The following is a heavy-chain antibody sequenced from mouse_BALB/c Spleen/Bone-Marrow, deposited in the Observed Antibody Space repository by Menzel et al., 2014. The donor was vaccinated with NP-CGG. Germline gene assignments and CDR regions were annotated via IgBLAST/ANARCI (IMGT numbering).Heavy chain of an antibody. Sequence: EVKLMESGPDLVKPGASVKISCKTSGYTFTEYTMHWVKQSHGKNLEWIGAFNPYTGDTSYNQKFKDKATLTVDKSSSTAYMEFRSLTSDDSAVFYCARDGNYDYYGMDYWGQGTSVTVSS. CDR1: GYTFTEYT. V-gene: IGHV1-18*01. CDR2: FNPYTGDT. CDR3: ARDGNYDYYGMDY. D-gene: IGHD2-1*01. J-gene: IGHJ4*01.